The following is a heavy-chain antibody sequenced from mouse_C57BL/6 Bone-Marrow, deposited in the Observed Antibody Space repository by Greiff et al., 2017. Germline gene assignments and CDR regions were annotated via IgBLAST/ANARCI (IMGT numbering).Heavy chain of an antibody. CDR1: GFNIKDDY. Sequence: EVQLQQSGAELVRPGASVKLSCTASGFNIKDDYMHWVKQRPEQGLEWIGWIDPENGDTEYASKFQGKATITDYTSSNTAYLQLSSLQSEDTAGYYCTTDFDYWGQGTTLTVSS. V-gene: IGHV14-4*01. CDR2: IDPENGDT. J-gene: IGHJ2*01. CDR3: TTDFDY.